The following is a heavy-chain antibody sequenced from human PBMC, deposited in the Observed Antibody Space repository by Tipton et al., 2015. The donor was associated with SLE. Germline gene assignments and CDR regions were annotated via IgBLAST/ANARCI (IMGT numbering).Heavy chain of an antibody. Sequence: TLSLTCTVFGASISSERHYWGWIRPTPGKGLQWIGSICYSGTTYYSPSFKSRITMSVDTSNNLFSLKLFSVTAADSAVHYCARHGPESSLLWFGDGLDFLGQGTLVTVSS. CDR1: GASISSERHY. CDR2: ICYSGTT. D-gene: IGHD3-10*01. CDR3: ARHGPESSLLWFGDGLDF. J-gene: IGHJ4*02. V-gene: IGHV4-39*01.